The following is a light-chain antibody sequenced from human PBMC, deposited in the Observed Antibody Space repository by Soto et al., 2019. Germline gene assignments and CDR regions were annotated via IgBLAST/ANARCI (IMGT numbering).Light chain of an antibody. V-gene: IGLV2-11*01. J-gene: IGLJ3*02. Sequence: QSVLTQPRSVSGSPGQSVTISCAGTINDVDGYNFVSWYQQHPGRAPKLMIFDVNKRPSGVPDRFSGSRSGNTASLTISGLQADDEAHYYCCSYAVTYTLFGGGTKLTV. CDR2: DVN. CDR1: INDVDGYNF. CDR3: CSYAVTYTL.